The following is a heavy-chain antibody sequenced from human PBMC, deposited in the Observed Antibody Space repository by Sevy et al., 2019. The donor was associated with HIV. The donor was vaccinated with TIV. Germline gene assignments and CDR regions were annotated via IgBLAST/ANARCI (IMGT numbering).Heavy chain of an antibody. D-gene: IGHD5-12*01. J-gene: IGHJ5*02. V-gene: IGHV4-59*12. CDR1: GGSISAYY. CDR3: ARPPPVGSGDDSLSWFDP. Sequence: SETLSLTCTVSGGSISAYYWSWIRQPPGKPLEYIGYIYYTGSTNYNPSLKSRVTISVDTSKNQFSLKLNSVTAADTAEYFGARPPPVGSGDDSLSWFDPWGQGTLVTVSS. CDR2: IYYTGST.